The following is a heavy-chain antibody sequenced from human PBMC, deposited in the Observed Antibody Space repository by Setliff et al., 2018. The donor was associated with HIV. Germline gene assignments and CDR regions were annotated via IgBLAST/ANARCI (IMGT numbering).Heavy chain of an antibody. CDR2: IYQSGTT. CDR3: VTSSSWSSRLNF. D-gene: IGHD2-2*01. CDR1: GFSISSGFF. V-gene: IGHV4-38-2*01. Sequence: PSETLSLTCAVSGFSISSGFFWGWVRQPPGKGLEWIGSIYQSGTTYYNPALKSRVTISVDTSKSQFSLRLTSVTAADTAVYYCVTSSSWSSRLNFWGPGMLVTVSS. J-gene: IGHJ4*02.